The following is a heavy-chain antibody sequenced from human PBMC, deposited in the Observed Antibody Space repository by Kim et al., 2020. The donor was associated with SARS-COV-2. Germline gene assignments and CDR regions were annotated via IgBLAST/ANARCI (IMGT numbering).Heavy chain of an antibody. D-gene: IGHD6-19*01. V-gene: IGHV4-59*01. Sequence: NPPLKSRVTISVDTSKNQFSLKLSSVTAADTAVYYCARDIHSGVGHFDYWGQGTLVTVSS. CDR3: ARDIHSGVGHFDY. J-gene: IGHJ4*02.